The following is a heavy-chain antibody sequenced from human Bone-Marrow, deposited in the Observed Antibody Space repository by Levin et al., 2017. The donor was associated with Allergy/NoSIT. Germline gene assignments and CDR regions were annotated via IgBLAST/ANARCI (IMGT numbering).Heavy chain of an antibody. CDR2: IHYTGST. CDR3: ARGWCSGDSCYNRHRYDGLDI. CDR1: GGSINSYY. Sequence: RSSETLSLTCTVSGGSINSYYWHWIRQSPGKGLESIGYIHYTGSTTYNPPLKSRVTISVDASKNEFSLQLSSVTAADTAMYFCARGWCSGDSCYNRHRYDGLDIWGQGTMVTVSS. V-gene: IGHV4-59*01. J-gene: IGHJ3*02. D-gene: IGHD2-15*01.